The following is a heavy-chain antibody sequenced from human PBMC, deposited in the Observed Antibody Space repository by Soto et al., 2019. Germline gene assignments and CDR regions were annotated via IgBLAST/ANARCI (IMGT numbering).Heavy chain of an antibody. Sequence: QVQLVQSGAEVKKPGSSVKVSCKASGDTFNNYVVNWVRQAPGQGLAWLGGILPIFATANYAQKFQGRVTITADKSTSTAYMELTSLRSEDTAVYYCAGRCDSTTCLGHFDYWGQGTLVTVAS. D-gene: IGHD2-2*01. V-gene: IGHV1-69*06. CDR2: ILPIFATA. CDR3: AGRCDSTTCLGHFDY. CDR1: GDTFNNYV. J-gene: IGHJ4*02.